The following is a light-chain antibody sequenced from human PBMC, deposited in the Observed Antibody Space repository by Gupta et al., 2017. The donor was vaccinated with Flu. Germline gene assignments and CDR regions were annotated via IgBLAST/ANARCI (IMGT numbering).Light chain of an antibody. V-gene: IGKV3-20*01. CDR1: QSVSSSY. J-gene: IGKJ3*01. CDR2: GAS. CDR3: QQYGSSPLFT. Sequence: EIVLTQSPGTLSLSPGERATLSCRASQSVSSSYLAWYQQKHGQAPRLLLYGASSRATGIPDRFSGSGSGTDFTLTISRLEPEDFAVYYCQQYGSSPLFTFGPGTKVDIK.